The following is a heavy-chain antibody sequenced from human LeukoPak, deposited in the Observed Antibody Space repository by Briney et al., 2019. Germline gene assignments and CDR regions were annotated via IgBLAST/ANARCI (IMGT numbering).Heavy chain of an antibody. D-gene: IGHD4-17*01. Sequence: GKSLRLSCAASGFTFSDYGMHWVRQAPGKGLEWVAVIWYDGSKKYYLDSVKGRFTISRDNSKNALYLQMNSLRAEDTAVFYCTRRDGDSDRGFELWGRGPPVTVS. CDR1: GFTFSDYG. V-gene: IGHV3-33*01. J-gene: IGHJ4*02. CDR2: IWYDGSKK. CDR3: TRRDGDSDRGFEL.